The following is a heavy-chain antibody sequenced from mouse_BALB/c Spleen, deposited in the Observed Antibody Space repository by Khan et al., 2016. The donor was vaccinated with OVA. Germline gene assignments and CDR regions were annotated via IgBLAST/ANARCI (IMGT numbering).Heavy chain of an antibody. D-gene: IGHD2-14*01. J-gene: IGHJ3*01. CDR2: INPNTDNI. V-gene: IGHV1-26*01. CDR3: ARGYDFFAS. CDR1: NYSFTLYY. Sequence: EVELVESGHDLVKPGASVKISCKASNYSFTLYYMSWVKQSHGKSLEWIGRINPNTDNINYNQEFKGKAILTVDKSSNTAYMELRSLTSEDSAVYFCARGYDFFASWGQGTLVTVSA.